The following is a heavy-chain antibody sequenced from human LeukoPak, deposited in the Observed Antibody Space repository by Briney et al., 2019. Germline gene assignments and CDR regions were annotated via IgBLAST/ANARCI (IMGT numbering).Heavy chain of an antibody. J-gene: IGHJ4*02. D-gene: IGHD1-26*01. Sequence: PSETLSLTCTVSGDSISGYYWSWIRQPPGKGLEWIGNIYYSGTTNHNPSLKSRVTISVDTSKSQFSLKLSSVTAADTATYYCARGGSYHGYWGQGTLVTVSS. V-gene: IGHV4-59*01. CDR3: ARGGSYHGY. CDR2: IYYSGTT. CDR1: GDSISGYY.